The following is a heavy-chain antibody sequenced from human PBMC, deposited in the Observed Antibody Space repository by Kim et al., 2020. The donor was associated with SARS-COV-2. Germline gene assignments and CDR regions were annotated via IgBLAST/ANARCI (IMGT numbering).Heavy chain of an antibody. Sequence: SVKVSCKASGGTFSSYAISWVRQAPGQGLEWMGGIIPIFGTANYAQKFQGRVTITADESTSTAYMELSSLRSEDTAVYYCARPFNPIYYDSSGDGDELGYWGQGTLVTVSS. CDR1: GGTFSSYA. CDR3: ARPFNPIYYDSSGDGDELGY. J-gene: IGHJ4*02. CDR2: IIPIFGTA. V-gene: IGHV1-69*13. D-gene: IGHD3-22*01.